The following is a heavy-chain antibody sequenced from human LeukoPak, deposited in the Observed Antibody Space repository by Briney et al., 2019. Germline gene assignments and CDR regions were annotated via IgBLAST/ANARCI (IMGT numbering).Heavy chain of an antibody. CDR1: GYTSTGYY. Sequence: ASVKVSCKASGYTSTGYYMHWVRQAPGQGLEWMGWINPSTGDTNSAQKFQGRVTMTRDTSISAAYMELSRLRSDDTAVYYCASAYSSGWSDFGYWGQGTLVTVSS. J-gene: IGHJ4*02. CDR2: INPSTGDT. D-gene: IGHD6-19*01. V-gene: IGHV1-2*02. CDR3: ASAYSSGWSDFGY.